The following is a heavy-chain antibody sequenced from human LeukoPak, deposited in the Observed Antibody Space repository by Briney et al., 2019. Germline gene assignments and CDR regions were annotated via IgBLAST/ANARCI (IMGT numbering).Heavy chain of an antibody. CDR3: AKDRAPYYDYVWGSYRYFYY. J-gene: IGHJ4*02. CDR2: ISGSGGST. D-gene: IGHD3-16*02. V-gene: IGHV3-23*01. CDR1: GFTFSSYA. Sequence: PGGSLRLSCAASGFTFSSYAMSWVRQAPGKGLEWVSAISGSGGSTYYADSVKGRFTTSRDNSKNTLYLQMNSLRAEDTAVYYCAKDRAPYYDYVWGSYRYFYYWGQGTLVTVSS.